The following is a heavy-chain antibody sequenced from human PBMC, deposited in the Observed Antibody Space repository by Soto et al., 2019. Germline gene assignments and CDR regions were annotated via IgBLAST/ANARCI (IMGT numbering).Heavy chain of an antibody. CDR2: IYDSGSP. D-gene: IGHD3-9*01. CDR1: GGSISVYY. Sequence: SETLSLTCTISGGSISVYYWSWIRQSPGQGLEWIGYIYDSGSPYYNPSLKTRVTISAAKSKNQISLKLTSATAADTAVYFCARGVGSSPPRYWGRGTLVTVSS. J-gene: IGHJ4*02. V-gene: IGHV4-59*01. CDR3: ARGVGSSPPRY.